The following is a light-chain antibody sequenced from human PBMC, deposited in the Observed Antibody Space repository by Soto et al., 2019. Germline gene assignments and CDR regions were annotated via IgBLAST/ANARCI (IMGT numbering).Light chain of an antibody. CDR2: EVS. V-gene: IGLV2-23*02. Sequence: QSALTQAAPVSGSPGQSITISCTGTSSDVGSYNLVSWYQQHPGKAPKLMIYEVSKRPSGLSNRFSGSKSGNTASLTTSGLQAEDEADYYCCSYAGSRTPLIFGTGTKLTVL. CDR1: SSDVGSYNL. CDR3: CSYAGSRTPLI. J-gene: IGLJ1*01.